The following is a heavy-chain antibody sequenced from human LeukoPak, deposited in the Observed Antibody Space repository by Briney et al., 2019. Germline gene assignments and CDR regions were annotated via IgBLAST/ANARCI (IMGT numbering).Heavy chain of an antibody. D-gene: IGHD3-10*01. CDR1: GGSLSGYY. CDR3: ARRVLTPYYYFDY. V-gene: IGHV4-34*01. Sequence: SETLSLTCAVYGGSLSGYYWSWIRQPPGKGLEWIGEINHSGSTNYNPSLKSRVTISVDTSKNQFSLKLSSVTAADTAVYYCARRVLTPYYYFDYWGQGTLVTVSS. J-gene: IGHJ4*02. CDR2: INHSGST.